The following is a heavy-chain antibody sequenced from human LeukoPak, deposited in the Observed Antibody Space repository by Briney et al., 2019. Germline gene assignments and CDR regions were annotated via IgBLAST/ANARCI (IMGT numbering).Heavy chain of an antibody. CDR3: ARDPHMDV. CDR1: GGSISSSSYY. J-gene: IGHJ6*03. Sequence: PSETLSLTCTVSGGSISSSSYYWGWIRQPPGKGLEWIGSIYYSGSTYYNPSLKSRVTISVDTSKNQFSLKLSSVTAADTAVYYCARDPHMDVWGKGTTVTVSS. V-gene: IGHV4-39*07. CDR2: IYYSGST.